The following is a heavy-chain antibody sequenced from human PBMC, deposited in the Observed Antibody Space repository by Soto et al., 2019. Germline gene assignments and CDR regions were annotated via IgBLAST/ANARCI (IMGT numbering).Heavy chain of an antibody. CDR2: ISYDGSNK. CDR3: AKGGRFAMVRGVRYYYYGMDV. CDR1: GFTFSSYG. Sequence: GGSLRLSCAASGFTFSSYGMHWVRQAPGKGLEGVAVISYDGSNKYYADSVKGRFTISRDNSKNTLYLQMNSLRAEDTAVYYCAKGGRFAMVRGVRYYYYGMDVWGQGTTVTVSS. J-gene: IGHJ6*02. D-gene: IGHD3-10*01. V-gene: IGHV3-30*18.